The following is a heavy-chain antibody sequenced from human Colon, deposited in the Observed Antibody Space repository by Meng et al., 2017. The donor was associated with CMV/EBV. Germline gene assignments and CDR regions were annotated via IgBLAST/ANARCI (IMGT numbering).Heavy chain of an antibody. J-gene: IGHJ4*02. CDR2: INATGSTI. V-gene: IGHV3-11*01. D-gene: IGHD4-17*01. CDR3: ASLMTTVTRTFDS. CDR1: GFTVSNSC. Sequence: ASGFTVSNSCMSWIREAPGKEREWVSYINATGSTIYYADSVKGRFTISRDNAKNSLYLQMDTLRAEDTAVYYCASLMTTVTRTFDSWGQGTLVTVSS.